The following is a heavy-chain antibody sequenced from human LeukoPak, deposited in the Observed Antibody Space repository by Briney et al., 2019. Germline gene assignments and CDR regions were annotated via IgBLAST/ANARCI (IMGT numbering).Heavy chain of an antibody. CDR1: GGSISSSSYY. V-gene: IGHV4-39*01. CDR2: IYYSGST. J-gene: IGHJ4*02. Sequence: PSETLSPTCTVSGGSISSSSYYWGWIRQPPGKGLEWIGSIYYSGSTYYNPSLKSRVTISVDTSKNQFSLKLSSVTAADTAVYYCARRAFMEPRFDYWGQGTLVTVSS. D-gene: IGHD3-3*01. CDR3: ARRAFMEPRFDY.